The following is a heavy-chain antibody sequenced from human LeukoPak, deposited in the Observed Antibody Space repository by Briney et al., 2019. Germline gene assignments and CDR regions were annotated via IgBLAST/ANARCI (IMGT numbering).Heavy chain of an antibody. Sequence: PGRSLRLSCAASGFTFSSYAMHWVRQAPGKGLEWVAVISYDGSNKYYADSVKGRFTISRDNSKNTLYLQMNSLRAEDTAVYYCARGMDGDCGDYDYYYYYYGMDVWGQGTTVTVSS. V-gene: IGHV3-30-3*01. CDR2: ISYDGSNK. D-gene: IGHD4-17*01. CDR1: GFTFSSYA. CDR3: ARGMDGDCGDYDYYYYYYGMDV. J-gene: IGHJ6*02.